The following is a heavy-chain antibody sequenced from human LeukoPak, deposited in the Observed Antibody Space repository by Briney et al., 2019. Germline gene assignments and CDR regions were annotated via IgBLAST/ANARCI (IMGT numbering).Heavy chain of an antibody. CDR1: GYSYPTYW. J-gene: IGHJ4*01. Sequence: GESLKISCKGSGYSYPTYWIGWVRQMPGRGLEWMGIIYPGDSDTRYSPSFQGQVTISVDKSISTAYLQWRSLKASDTAMYYCARAGGPYSNSDYWGQGTLVTVSS. CDR3: ARAGGPYSNSDY. CDR2: IYPGDSDT. V-gene: IGHV5-51*01. D-gene: IGHD6-13*01.